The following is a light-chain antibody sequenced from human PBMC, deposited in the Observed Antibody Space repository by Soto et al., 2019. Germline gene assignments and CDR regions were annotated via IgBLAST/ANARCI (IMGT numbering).Light chain of an antibody. CDR2: WAS. Sequence: DIVMTQSPDSLAVSLGERATINCKSSQSVLYSSNNKTYLAWYQQKPGQPPKLLIYWASSRESGVPDRFRGSGSGTDFTLTISSLQAEDVATYYCQQYYSIPLTVGAGTKVDSK. CDR1: QSVLYSSNNKTY. J-gene: IGKJ4*01. V-gene: IGKV4-1*01. CDR3: QQYYSIPLT.